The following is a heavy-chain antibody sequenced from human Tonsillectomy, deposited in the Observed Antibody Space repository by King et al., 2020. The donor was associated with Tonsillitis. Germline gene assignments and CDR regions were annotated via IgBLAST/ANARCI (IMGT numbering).Heavy chain of an antibody. CDR3: AKQIPAAGAGAFDI. J-gene: IGHJ3*02. CDR2: IFPDDSDT. Sequence: QLVQSGAEXKKSGESLKISCKGSGYSFTSYWIGWVRQMPGKGLEWMGIIFPDDSDTRYSPSFQGQVTISADKSISTAYLQWSSLKASDTAMYYCAKQIPAAGAGAFDIWGQGTMVSVSS. V-gene: IGHV5-51*01. D-gene: IGHD6-13*01. CDR1: GYSFTSYW.